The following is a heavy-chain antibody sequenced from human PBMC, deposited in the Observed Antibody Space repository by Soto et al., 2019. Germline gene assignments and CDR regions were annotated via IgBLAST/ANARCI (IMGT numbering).Heavy chain of an antibody. Sequence: GGSLRLSCAASGFTFISYWMHWVRQAPGKGLVWVSRINSDGSSTSYADSVKGRFTISRDNAKNTLYLQMNSLRAEDTAVYYCAREGTRILYYIFDPWGQGTLVTVSS. CDR1: GFTFISYW. D-gene: IGHD2-8*01. J-gene: IGHJ5*02. V-gene: IGHV3-74*01. CDR2: INSDGSST. CDR3: AREGTRILYYIFDP.